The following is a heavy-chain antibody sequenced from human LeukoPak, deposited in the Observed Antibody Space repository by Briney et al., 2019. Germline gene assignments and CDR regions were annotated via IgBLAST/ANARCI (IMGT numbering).Heavy chain of an antibody. CDR1: GFTFDDYA. CDR2: ISWNSGSI. CDR3: AKGGPTVPTLPFDY. V-gene: IGHV3-9*03. D-gene: IGHD4/OR15-4a*01. Sequence: GRSLRLSCAASGFTFDDYAMHWVRQAPGKGLEWVSGISWNSGSIGYADSVKGRFTISRDNAKNSLYLQMNSLRAEDMALYYCAKGGPTVPTLPFDYWGQGTLVIVSS. J-gene: IGHJ4*02.